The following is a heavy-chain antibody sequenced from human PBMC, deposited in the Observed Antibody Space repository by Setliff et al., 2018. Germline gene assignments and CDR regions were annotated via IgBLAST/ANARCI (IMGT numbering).Heavy chain of an antibody. J-gene: IGHJ4*02. CDR2: ISHSGSA. CDR1: GGSFSTYF. D-gene: IGHD2-2*01. V-gene: IGHV4-34*01. CDR3: RLAHCNTTSCEEALDF. Sequence: PSETLSLTCAVYGGSFSTYFWSWIRQPPGKGLEWIGEISHSGSAYYNPSLKSRVTMSVDTSKNQFSLNLNSVTAADTAVYYFRLAHCNTTSCEEALDFWGQGTLVTVSS.